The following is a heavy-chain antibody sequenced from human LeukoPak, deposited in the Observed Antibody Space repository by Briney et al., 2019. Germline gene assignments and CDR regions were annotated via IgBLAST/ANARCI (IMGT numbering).Heavy chain of an antibody. CDR3: ARLGGAQGYYYRSGSNHYFDH. V-gene: IGHV1-2*02. CDR1: GFTFVGHY. D-gene: IGHD3-10*01. Sequence: GASVKVSCKTSGFTFVGHYMHWVRQAPGQGPDWMGWINPDSGGTDYPQKFRGRVTMTRDTSSNTLYMELSSLRSDDTAVYYCARLGGAQGYYYRSGSNHYFDHWGQGTLVTVSS. CDR2: INPDSGGT. J-gene: IGHJ4*02.